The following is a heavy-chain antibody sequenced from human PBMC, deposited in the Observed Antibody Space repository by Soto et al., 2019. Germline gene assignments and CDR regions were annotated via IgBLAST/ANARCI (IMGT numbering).Heavy chain of an antibody. J-gene: IGHJ5*02. CDR1: GYTFTSYA. Sequence: ASVKVSCKASGYTFTSYAMHWVRQAPGQRLEWMGWINAGNGNTKYSQKFQGRVTITRDTSASTAYMELSRLRSEDAAVYYCAREPSNWGSGWFDPWGQGTLVTVSS. CDR3: AREPSNWGSGWFDP. D-gene: IGHD7-27*01. V-gene: IGHV1-3*01. CDR2: INAGNGNT.